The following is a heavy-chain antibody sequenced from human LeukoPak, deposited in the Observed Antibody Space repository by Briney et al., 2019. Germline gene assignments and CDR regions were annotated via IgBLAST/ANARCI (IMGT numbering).Heavy chain of an antibody. CDR3: ARDLSDVVVTATPFDY. V-gene: IGHV1-18*01. J-gene: IGHJ4*02. D-gene: IGHD2-21*02. CDR2: ISAYNGNT. CDR1: GGTFSSYA. Sequence: ASVKVSCKASGGTFSSYAISWVRQAPGQGLEWMGWISAYNGNTNCAQKLQGRVTMTTDTSTSTAYMELRSLRSDDTAVYYCARDLSDVVVTATPFDYWGQGTLVTVSS.